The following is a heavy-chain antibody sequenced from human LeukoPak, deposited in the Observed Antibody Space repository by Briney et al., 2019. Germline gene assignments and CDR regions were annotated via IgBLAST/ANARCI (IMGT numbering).Heavy chain of an antibody. Sequence: SETLSLTCGVSGGSISSFYWIWIRQPPGKGLEGIGYISDRGSTNYNPSLKSRVTISVDISKNQFSLKLSSVPAADTAVYYCARGVTFGGIIVKTPDYYFYYYMDVWRTGTTVTVSS. CDR2: ISDRGST. CDR1: GGSISSFY. J-gene: IGHJ6*03. V-gene: IGHV4-59*01. CDR3: ARGVTFGGIIVKTPDYYFYYYMDV. D-gene: IGHD3-16*02.